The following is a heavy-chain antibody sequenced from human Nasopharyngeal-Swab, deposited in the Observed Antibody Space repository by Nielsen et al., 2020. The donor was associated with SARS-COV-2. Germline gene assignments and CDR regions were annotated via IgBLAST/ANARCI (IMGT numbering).Heavy chain of an antibody. CDR1: GFTFDDYA. CDR2: ISWNSGSI. D-gene: IGHD2-2*01. J-gene: IGHJ6*02. CDR3: ATLPAAIPSYYGMDV. Sequence: GGSLRLSCAASGFTFDDYAMHWVRQAPGKGLEWVSGISWNSGSIGYVDSVKGRFTISRDNAKNSLYLQMNSLRAEDTALYYCATLPAAIPSYYGMDVWGQGTTVTVSS. V-gene: IGHV3-9*01.